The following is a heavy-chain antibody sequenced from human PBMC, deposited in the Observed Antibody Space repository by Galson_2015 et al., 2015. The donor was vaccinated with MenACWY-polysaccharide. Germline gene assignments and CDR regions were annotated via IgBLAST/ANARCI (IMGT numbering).Heavy chain of an antibody. V-gene: IGHV3-23*01. CDR1: GFTFSSYA. D-gene: IGHD6-19*01. J-gene: IGHJ5*02. CDR2: ISGSGGTT. Sequence: SLRLSCAASGFTFSSYAMSWVRQAPGKGLEWVSAISGSGGTTYHADSVKGRFTISRDNSKNTLSLQMNSLRAEDTAVYYCAKSASGWYWFDPWGQGTLVTVSS. CDR3: AKSASGWYWFDP.